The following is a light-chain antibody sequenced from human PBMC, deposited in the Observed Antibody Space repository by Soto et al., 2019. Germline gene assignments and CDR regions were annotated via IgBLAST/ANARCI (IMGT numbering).Light chain of an antibody. J-gene: IGLJ3*02. CDR2: DVS. Sequence: QSALTQPASMSGSPGQSITISCTGTSSDIGDYKYVSWYQQHPGNPPKLIIYDVSDRPSGVSNRFSGSKSGNTASLTISGLQAEDEANYYCSSYTITSAYWVFGGGTKLTVL. CDR3: SSYTITSAYWV. V-gene: IGLV2-14*03. CDR1: SSDIGDYKY.